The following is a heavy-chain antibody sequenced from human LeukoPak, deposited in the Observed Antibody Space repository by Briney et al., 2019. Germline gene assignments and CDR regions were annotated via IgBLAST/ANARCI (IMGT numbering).Heavy chain of an antibody. CDR3: ARYDFRRAQFDY. Sequence: GGSLRLSCAASGFTFSSYAMSWVRQAPGKGLEWVSAISGSGGSTYYADSVKGRFTISRDNTKNTLYLQMNSLRAEDTAVYYCARYDFRRAQFDYWGQGTLVTVSS. J-gene: IGHJ4*02. D-gene: IGHD3-3*01. CDR1: GFTFSSYA. CDR2: ISGSGGST. V-gene: IGHV3-23*01.